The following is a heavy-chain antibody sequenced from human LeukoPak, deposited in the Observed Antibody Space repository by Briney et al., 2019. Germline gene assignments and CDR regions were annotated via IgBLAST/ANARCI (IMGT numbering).Heavy chain of an antibody. CDR3: ARLPTGFPNWFDF. J-gene: IGHJ5*01. CDR1: GFTFSNYV. Sequence: GGSLRLSCAAYGFTFSNYVMGWVRQAPGKGLEWVSTIGKSGDSTYYADSVKGRFTISRDNSKSTLYLQMNSLRAEDTAIYYCARLPTGFPNWFDFWGQGTLVTVSS. D-gene: IGHD3-9*01. V-gene: IGHV3-23*01. CDR2: IGKSGDST.